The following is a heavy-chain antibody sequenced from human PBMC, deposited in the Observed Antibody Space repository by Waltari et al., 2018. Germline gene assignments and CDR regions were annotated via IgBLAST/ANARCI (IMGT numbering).Heavy chain of an antibody. CDR1: GYSISSGYY. CDR3: ATLSRAWFDP. CDR2: IYHSGST. J-gene: IGHJ5*02. Sequence: QVQLQESGPGLVKPSETLSLTCAVSGYSISSGYYWGWIRQPPGKGLEWIGSIYHSGSTYYNPSLKSRVTISVDTSKNHFSLKLSSVTAADTAVYYCATLSRAWFDPWGQGTLVTVSS. V-gene: IGHV4-38-2*01.